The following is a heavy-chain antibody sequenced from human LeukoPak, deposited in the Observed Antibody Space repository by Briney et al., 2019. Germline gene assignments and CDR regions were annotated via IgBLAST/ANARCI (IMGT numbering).Heavy chain of an antibody. V-gene: IGHV3-30*02. D-gene: IGHD2-8*01. CDR3: ARDNGGLHHAFDI. CDR2: IRYDGSNK. J-gene: IGHJ3*02. CDR1: GFTFSSYG. Sequence: GGSLRLSCAASGFTFSSYGMHWVRQAPGKGLEWVAFIRYDGSNKYYADSVKGRFTISRDNSKNTLYLQMNSLRAEDTAVYYCARDNGGLHHAFDIWGQGTMVTVSS.